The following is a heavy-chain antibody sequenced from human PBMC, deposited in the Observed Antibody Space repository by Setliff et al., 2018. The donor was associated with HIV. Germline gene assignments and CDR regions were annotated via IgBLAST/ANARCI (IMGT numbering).Heavy chain of an antibody. CDR3: ARDTMWAFDI. CDR2: IGGRFDT. J-gene: IGHJ3*02. CDR1: GFTFSDYS. V-gene: IGHV3-48*01. D-gene: IGHD3-10*02. Sequence: GGSLRLSCAASGFTFSDYSTNWVRQAPGKGLEWVSFIGGRFDTYYADSVKGRFTISRDNAKKSLYLQMNSLRADDTAVYYCARDTMWAFDIWGQGTLVTVSS.